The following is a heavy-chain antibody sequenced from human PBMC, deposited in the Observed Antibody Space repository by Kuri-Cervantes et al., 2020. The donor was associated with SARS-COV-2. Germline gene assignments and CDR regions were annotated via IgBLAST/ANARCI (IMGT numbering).Heavy chain of an antibody. D-gene: IGHD3-9*01. Sequence: GSLRLSCTVSGGSINSYYWNWIRQPPGKGLEWIGYISSSGSTNYNPSLKSRVTMSVDTSKNQFSLRLKSVTAADTAVYYCARGYYDTLTASHWHFDLWGRGTLVTVSS. CDR3: ARGYYDTLTASHWHFDL. V-gene: IGHV4-59*01. J-gene: IGHJ2*01. CDR2: ISSSGST. CDR1: GGSINSYY.